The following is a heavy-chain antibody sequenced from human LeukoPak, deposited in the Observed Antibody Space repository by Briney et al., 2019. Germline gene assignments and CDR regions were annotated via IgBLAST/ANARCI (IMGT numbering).Heavy chain of an antibody. CDR3: ATRPASETYYAVFDY. J-gene: IGHJ4*02. D-gene: IGHD1-26*01. CDR2: ITGSGGST. V-gene: IGHV3-23*01. CDR1: GFTFSSHW. Sequence: GSLRLSCAASGFTFSSHWMHWVRQAPGKGLEWVSGITGSGGSTYHAESVKGRFTISRDNSKNTLYLEMNSLRAEDTAVYFCATRPASETYYAVFDYWGQGTLVTVSS.